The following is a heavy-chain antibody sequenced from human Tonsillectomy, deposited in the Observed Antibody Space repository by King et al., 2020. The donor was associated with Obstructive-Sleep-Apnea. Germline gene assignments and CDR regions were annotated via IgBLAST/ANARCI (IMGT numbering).Heavy chain of an antibody. CDR2: ISSNGDTT. Sequence: VQLVESGGGLAQPGGSLTLSCEVSGFTFETYGMTWVRQAPGKGLQWISIISSNGDTTDYADSVKGRFIISRDNSKNTLYLQMNSLGAEDTAVYFCAKGPVYYFDSSAYFDYWGQGTPVTVSS. V-gene: IGHV3-23*04. J-gene: IGHJ4*02. CDR3: AKGPVYYFDSSAYFDY. D-gene: IGHD3-22*01. CDR1: GFTFETYG.